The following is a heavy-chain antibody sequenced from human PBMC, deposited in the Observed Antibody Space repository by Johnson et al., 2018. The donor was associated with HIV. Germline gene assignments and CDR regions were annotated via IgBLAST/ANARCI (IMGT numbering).Heavy chain of an antibody. CDR2: ISSSGSTI. D-gene: IGHD7-27*01. Sequence: VQLVESGGGLIQPGGSLKLSRAASVFTFSDYYMSSIRQAPGKGLEWVSYISSSGSTIYYADSVKGRFTISRDNAKNSLYLQMNSLRAEDTAVYYCAKDRNWGRLFDGFDIWGRGTMVTVSS. J-gene: IGHJ3*02. CDR3: AKDRNWGRLFDGFDI. V-gene: IGHV3-11*04. CDR1: VFTFSDYY.